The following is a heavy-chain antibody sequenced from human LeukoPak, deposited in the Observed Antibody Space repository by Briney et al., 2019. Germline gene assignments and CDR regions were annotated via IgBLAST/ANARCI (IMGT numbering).Heavy chain of an antibody. CDR1: GYTFTSYD. J-gene: IGHJ6*03. V-gene: IGHV1-8*01. CDR3: ERGRIEYRGYEPDMDV. Sequence: GASVKVSCKASGYTFTSYDINWVRQATGQGLEWMGWMNPNSGNTGYAQKFQGRVTMTRNTSISTAYMELSSLRSEDTAVYYCERGRIEYRGYEPDMDVWGKETTVTVS. D-gene: IGHD5-12*01. CDR2: MNPNSGNT.